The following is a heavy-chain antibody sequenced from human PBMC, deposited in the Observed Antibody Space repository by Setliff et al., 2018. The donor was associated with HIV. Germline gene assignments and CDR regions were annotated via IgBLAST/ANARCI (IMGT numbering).Heavy chain of an antibody. J-gene: IGHJ4*02. CDR1: GFTFSSYS. CDR3: ASPLIMTTVTKDY. Sequence: SLRLSCAASGFTFSSYSMNWVRQAPGKGLEWVSYITGSSDIIHYADSVKGRFTVSRDNAKNSLYLQMNNLRAEDTAMYYCASPLIMTTVTKDYWGQGTLVTV. D-gene: IGHD4-17*01. V-gene: IGHV3-48*04. CDR2: ITGSSDII.